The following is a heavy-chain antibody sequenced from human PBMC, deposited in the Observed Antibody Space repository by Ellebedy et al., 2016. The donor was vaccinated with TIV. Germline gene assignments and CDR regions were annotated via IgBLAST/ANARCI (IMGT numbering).Heavy chain of an antibody. CDR2: IIPILGIA. V-gene: IGHV1-69*04. CDR3: ARGFRYGSGRWPLDY. CDR1: GGTFSSYA. D-gene: IGHD4-23*01. J-gene: IGHJ4*02. Sequence: AASVKVSCKASGGTFSSYAISWVRQAPGQGLEWMGRIIPILGIANYAQKFQGRVTMTTDTSTSTAYMDLRSLRSDDTAVYYCARGFRYGSGRWPLDYWGQGTLVTVSS.